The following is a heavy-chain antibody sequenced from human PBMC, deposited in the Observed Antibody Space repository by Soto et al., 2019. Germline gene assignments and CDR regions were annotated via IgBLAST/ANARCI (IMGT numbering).Heavy chain of an antibody. CDR3: ARSVASAIHDYGDYPDY. Sequence: GGSLRLSCAASGFTFSSYAMHWVRQAPGKGLEYVSAISSNGGSTYYANSVKGRFTISRDNSKNTLYLQMGSLRAEDMAVYYCARSVASAIHDYGDYPDYWGQGTLVTVSS. CDR2: ISSNGGST. D-gene: IGHD4-17*01. CDR1: GFTFSSYA. V-gene: IGHV3-64*01. J-gene: IGHJ4*02.